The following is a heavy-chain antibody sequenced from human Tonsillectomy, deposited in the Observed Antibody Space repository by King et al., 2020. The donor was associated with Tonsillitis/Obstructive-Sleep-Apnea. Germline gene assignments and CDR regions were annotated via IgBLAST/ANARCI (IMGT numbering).Heavy chain of an antibody. J-gene: IGHJ3*02. CDR3: ARLVGVAASYDAFDI. CDR1: GYSFSTYW. V-gene: IGHV5-51*01. Sequence: VQLVESGAEVKKPGESLKISCKGYGYSFSTYWIGWVRQMPGNGMEWVGIIYPGDSDARYSPSFQGQVTISADKSISTAYVQWSSLKASDTAMYYCARLVGVAASYDAFDIWGQGTMVTVSS. CDR2: IYPGDSDA. D-gene: IGHD2-15*01.